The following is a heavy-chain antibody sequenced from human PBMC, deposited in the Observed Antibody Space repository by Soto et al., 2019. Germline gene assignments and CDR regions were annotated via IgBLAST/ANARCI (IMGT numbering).Heavy chain of an antibody. D-gene: IGHD3-3*01. CDR1: GFTFSSYA. V-gene: IGHV3-23*01. Sequence: EVQLLESGGGLVQPGGSLRLSCAASGFTFSSYAMRWVRQAPGKGLEWVSAISGSGDSTYYTDSVKGRFTISRDNSKNTLYLQMNSLRAEDTAVYYCARSGPGTYFDYWGQGTLVTVSS. CDR3: ARSGPGTYFDY. CDR2: ISGSGDST. J-gene: IGHJ4*02.